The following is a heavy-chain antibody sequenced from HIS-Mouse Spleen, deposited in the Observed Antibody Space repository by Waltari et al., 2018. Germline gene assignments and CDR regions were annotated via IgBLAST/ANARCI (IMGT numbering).Heavy chain of an antibody. CDR1: GGSIRSSSYY. CDR3: ARVLKNDGTKCSGGSCSTAGAFDI. Sequence: QLQLQESGPGLVKPSETLSLTCPVSGGSIRSSSYYRGCIRQPPGTGLEWLGSTYYSGSPYYNPSLKSRVTISVDTSKNQFSLKLSSVTAADTAVYYCARVLKNDGTKCSGGSCSTAGAFDIWGQGTMVTVSS. V-gene: IGHV4-39*07. CDR2: TYYSGSP. J-gene: IGHJ3*02. D-gene: IGHD2-15*01.